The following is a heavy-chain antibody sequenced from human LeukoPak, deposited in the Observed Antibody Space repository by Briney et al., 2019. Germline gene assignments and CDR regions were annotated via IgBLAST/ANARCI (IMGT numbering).Heavy chain of an antibody. D-gene: IGHD3-10*01. J-gene: IGHJ4*02. V-gene: IGHV4-34*01. Sequence: TSETLSLTCAVYGGSFSGYYWSWIRQPPGKGLEWIGEINHSGSTNYNPSLKSRVTISVDTSKNQFSLKLSSVTAADTAVYYCAREGLWFGESGIDYWGQGTLVTVSS. CDR1: GGSFSGYY. CDR3: AREGLWFGESGIDY. CDR2: INHSGST.